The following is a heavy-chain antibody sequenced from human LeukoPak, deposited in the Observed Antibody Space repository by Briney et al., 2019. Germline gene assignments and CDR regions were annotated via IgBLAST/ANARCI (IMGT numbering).Heavy chain of an antibody. V-gene: IGHV3-11*06. D-gene: IGHD6-19*01. CDR1: GFIFTDYY. Sequence: GSLRLSCAASGFIFTDYYMSWVRQAPGKGREGVSFIDSGSTSTNYADSVKGRFSTSRDNAKNTLYLHMNSLRAEDTAVYYCARGRLSSGRYDDWGQGTLVTVSS. CDR2: IDSGSTST. CDR3: ARGRLSSGRYDD. J-gene: IGHJ4*02.